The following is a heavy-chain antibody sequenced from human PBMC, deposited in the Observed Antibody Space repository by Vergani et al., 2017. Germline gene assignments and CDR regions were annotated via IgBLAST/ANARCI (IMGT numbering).Heavy chain of an antibody. CDR2: IWYDGSNK. CDR3: AREGDGYNLNWFDP. D-gene: IGHD5-24*01. Sequence: QVQLVESGGGVVQPGRSLRLSCAASGFTFSSYGMHWVRQAPGKGLEWVAVIWYDGSNKYYADSVKGRFTISRDNSKNTLYLQMNSLRAEDTDVYYCAREGDGYNLNWFDPWGQGTLVTVSS. J-gene: IGHJ5*02. V-gene: IGHV3-33*01. CDR1: GFTFSSYG.